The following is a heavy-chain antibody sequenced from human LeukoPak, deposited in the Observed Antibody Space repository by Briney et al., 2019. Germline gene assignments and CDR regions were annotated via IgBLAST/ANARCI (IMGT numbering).Heavy chain of an antibody. CDR1: GFTFSIYA. V-gene: IGHV3-23*01. CDR3: AKVVGATTRGYFDY. J-gene: IGHJ4*02. Sequence: GGSLRLSCAASGFTFSIYAMSWVRQAPGKGLEWVSTISGSGGSTYYADSVKGRFTISRDSSKNTLYLQMNSLRAEDTAVYYCAKVVGATTRGYFDYWGQGTLVTVSS. CDR2: ISGSGGST. D-gene: IGHD1-26*01.